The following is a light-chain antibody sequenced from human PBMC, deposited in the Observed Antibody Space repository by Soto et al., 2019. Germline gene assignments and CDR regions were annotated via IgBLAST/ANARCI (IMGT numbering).Light chain of an antibody. V-gene: IGKV3-11*01. CDR1: QSVSSY. CDR2: DAS. Sequence: EIVLTQSPATLSVSPGERATLSCRASQSVSSYLAWYQQKPGQAPRLLIYDASNRAPGIPARFSGSGSGTDFTLTISSLEPEDFAVYYCQQRSNWPLTFGGGTKVEIK. J-gene: IGKJ4*01. CDR3: QQRSNWPLT.